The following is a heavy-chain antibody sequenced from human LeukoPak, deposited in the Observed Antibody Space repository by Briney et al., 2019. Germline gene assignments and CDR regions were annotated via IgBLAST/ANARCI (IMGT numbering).Heavy chain of an antibody. CDR2: ISSSSSTI. V-gene: IGHV3-48*02. Sequence: PGGSPRLSCAASGFTFSSYSMNWVRQAPGKGLEWVSYISSSSSTIYYADSVKGRSTISRDNAKNSLYLQMNSLRDEDTAVYYCAREDYYGSGSYYGWGQGTLVTVSS. CDR1: GFTFSSYS. D-gene: IGHD3-10*01. CDR3: AREDYYGSGSYYG. J-gene: IGHJ4*02.